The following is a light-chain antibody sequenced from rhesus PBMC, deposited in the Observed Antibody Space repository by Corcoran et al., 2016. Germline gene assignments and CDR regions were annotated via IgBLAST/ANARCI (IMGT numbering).Light chain of an antibody. Sequence: DIQMTQSPSSLSASVGDRVTITCRASENVDNYLNWYQKKPGKAPKLLIYKASTLKSGGPSRFSGSGFGTDYTFTISSLQPEDVATYYCQHGYGTPFTFGPGTKLDIK. CDR2: KAS. J-gene: IGKJ3*01. CDR1: ENVDNY. CDR3: QHGYGTPFT. V-gene: IGKV1-74*01.